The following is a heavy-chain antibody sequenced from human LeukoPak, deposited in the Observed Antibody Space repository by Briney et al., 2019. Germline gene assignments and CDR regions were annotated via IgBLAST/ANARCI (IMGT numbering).Heavy chain of an antibody. CDR3: ARGLDYYDNSGYYSDFDY. Sequence: GGSLRLSCAASGFIFSSYIMNWVRQAPGKGLEWVSSITSSGNYIYYADSVKGRFTISRDNAKNSLYLQMNSLRAEDTAVYFCARGLDYYDNSGYYSDFDYWGQGTLVTVSS. V-gene: IGHV3-21*01. CDR1: GFIFSSYI. CDR2: ITSSGNYI. J-gene: IGHJ4*02. D-gene: IGHD3-22*01.